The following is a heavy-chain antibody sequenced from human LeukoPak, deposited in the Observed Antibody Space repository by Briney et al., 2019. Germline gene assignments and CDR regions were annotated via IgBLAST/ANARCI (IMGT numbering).Heavy chain of an antibody. J-gene: IGHJ4*02. V-gene: IGHV3-30*18. Sequence: GGSLRLSCAASGFTFSSYGMHWVRQAPGKGLEWVALISYDGSNKYYADSVKGRFTISRDNSKNTLYLQMNSLRAEDTAVYYCAKDQVGATGLFDYWGQGTLVTVSS. CDR3: AKDQVGATGLFDY. D-gene: IGHD1-26*01. CDR2: ISYDGSNK. CDR1: GFTFSSYG.